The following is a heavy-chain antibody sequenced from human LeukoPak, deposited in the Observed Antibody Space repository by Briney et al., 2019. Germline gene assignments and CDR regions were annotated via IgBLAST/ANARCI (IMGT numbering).Heavy chain of an antibody. V-gene: IGHV3-21*01. D-gene: IGHD4-23*01. J-gene: IGHJ3*02. CDR1: GFSFSNCS. CDR3: AGDYEGNLAFDI. Sequence: PGGSLRLSCATSGFSFSNCSMYWVRQAPGKGLEWVSSISSSSTYIYYADSLEGRFTISRDNVRNSLYLQMNSLRAEDTAVYYCAGDYEGNLAFDIWGQGTMVTVSS. CDR2: ISSSSTYI.